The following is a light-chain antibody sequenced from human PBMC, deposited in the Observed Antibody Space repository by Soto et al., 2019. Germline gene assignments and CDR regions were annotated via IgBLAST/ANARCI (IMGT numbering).Light chain of an antibody. V-gene: IGLV1-44*01. CDR3: AAWDDSLNGYV. J-gene: IGLJ1*01. Sequence: QSVLTQPPSASGTPGQRVTISCSGSSSNIGSNTVNWYQHLPGTAPKLLIYTNNQRPSGVPDRFSASKSGTSASLAISGLQSGDEADYYCAAWDDSLNGYVFGPGTKLTVL. CDR1: SSNIGSNT. CDR2: TNN.